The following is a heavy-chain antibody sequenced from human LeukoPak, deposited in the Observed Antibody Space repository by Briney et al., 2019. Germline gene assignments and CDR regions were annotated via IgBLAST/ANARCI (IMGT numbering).Heavy chain of an antibody. CDR3: AKDARRTSGWYYFDH. Sequence: GGSLRLSCAASGFTFSRYWLTWVRQAPGKGLEWVSAITYSGDSTYYADSVKGRFTISRDNSKNTLYLQMDSLRADDTAVYYCAKDARRTSGWYYFDHWGRGTLVTVSS. D-gene: IGHD6-19*01. J-gene: IGHJ4*02. V-gene: IGHV3-23*01. CDR1: GFTFSRYW. CDR2: ITYSGDST.